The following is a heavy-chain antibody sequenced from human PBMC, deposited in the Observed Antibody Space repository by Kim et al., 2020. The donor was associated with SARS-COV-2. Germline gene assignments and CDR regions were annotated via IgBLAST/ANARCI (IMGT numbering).Heavy chain of an antibody. CDR3: ARHRGIVGATTVVDAFDI. Sequence: SETLSLTCTVSGGSISSSSYYWGWIRQPPGKGLEWIGSIYYSGSTYYNPSLKSRVTISVDTSKNQFSLKLSSVTAADTAVYYCARHRGIVGATTVVDAFDIWGQGTMVTVSS. CDR2: IYYSGST. D-gene: IGHD1-26*01. J-gene: IGHJ3*02. CDR1: GGSISSSSYY. V-gene: IGHV4-39*01.